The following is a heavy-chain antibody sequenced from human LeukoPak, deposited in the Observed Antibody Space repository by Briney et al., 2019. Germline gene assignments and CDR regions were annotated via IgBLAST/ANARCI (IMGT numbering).Heavy chain of an antibody. CDR1: GFPFRNYW. Sequence: PGGSLRLSCAASGFPFRNYWMHWVRQVPGKGLVWVSHLNGDGSSITYADSVKRRFTISRDNAKSTLYLQMNSLRAEDTAVYYCARDRGYSPDVWGQGTTVTVSS. CDR3: ARDRGYSPDV. D-gene: IGHD5-18*01. V-gene: IGHV3-74*01. CDR2: LNGDGSSI. J-gene: IGHJ6*02.